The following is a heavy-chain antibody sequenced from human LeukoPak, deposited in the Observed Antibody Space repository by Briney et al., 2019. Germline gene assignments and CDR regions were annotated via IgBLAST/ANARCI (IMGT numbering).Heavy chain of an antibody. J-gene: IGHJ5*02. V-gene: IGHV3-74*01. CDR3: ARDLTSCSGGRCYPTWFDP. CDR2: INTDGTTT. Sequence: GGSLRLSCAASGFTFSNHWMHWVRQAPGKGLVWVSHINTDGTTTTYADSVKGRFTISRDNAKSTLYLQLNSLRAEDTAMYYCARDLTSCSGGRCYPTWFDPWGQGTLVTVSS. D-gene: IGHD2-15*01. CDR1: GFTFSNHW.